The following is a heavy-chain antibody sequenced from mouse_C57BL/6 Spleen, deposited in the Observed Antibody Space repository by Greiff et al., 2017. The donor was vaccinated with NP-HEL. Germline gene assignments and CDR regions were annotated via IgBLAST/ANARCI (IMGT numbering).Heavy chain of an antibody. CDR2: INPNNGGT. J-gene: IGHJ4*01. V-gene: IGHV1-26*01. Sequence: EVQLQQSGPELVKPGASVKISCKASGYTFTHYYMNWVKQSHGKSLEWIGDINPNNGGTSYNQKFKGKATLTVDKSSSTAYMELRSLTSEDSAVYYCASSLNYDYYAMDYWGQGTSVTVSS. D-gene: IGHD1-1*02. CDR1: GYTFTHYY. CDR3: ASSLNYDYYAMDY.